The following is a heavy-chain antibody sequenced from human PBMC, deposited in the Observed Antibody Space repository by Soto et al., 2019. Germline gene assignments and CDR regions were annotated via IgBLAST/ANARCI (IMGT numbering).Heavy chain of an antibody. CDR1: GFTFRSYV. D-gene: IGHD3-16*01. J-gene: IGHJ4*02. Sequence: QVQLVESGGGVVQPGTSLRLSCVGSGFTFRSYVIHWVRQAPGKGLEWVALTSYDGSNKYYDDSVKGRFTISIDNSRNTVDLQMDSLRLEATAPYYCARWGTTGGLDVWGQGTLVSVSS. CDR2: TSYDGSNK. V-gene: IGHV3-30*19. CDR3: ARWGTTGGLDV.